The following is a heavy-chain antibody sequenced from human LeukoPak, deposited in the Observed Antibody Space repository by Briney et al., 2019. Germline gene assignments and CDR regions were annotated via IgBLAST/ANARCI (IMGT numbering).Heavy chain of an antibody. CDR3: ARHVSVAVTNFFDY. D-gene: IGHD6-19*01. CDR1: GDSISSNYYY. V-gene: IGHV4-39*01. Sequence: SETLSLTCTVSGDSISSNYYYWGWIRQPPGKGLEWIGGVYYTGTTYSNPSLKSRVTISVDTSKNQFSLRLSSVTAADTAVYYCARHVSVAVTNFFDYWGQGTLVTVSS. J-gene: IGHJ4*02. CDR2: VYYTGTT.